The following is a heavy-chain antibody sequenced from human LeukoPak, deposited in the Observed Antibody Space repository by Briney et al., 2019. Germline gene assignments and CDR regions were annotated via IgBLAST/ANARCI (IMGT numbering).Heavy chain of an antibody. D-gene: IGHD5-12*01. V-gene: IGHV3-74*01. J-gene: IGHJ6*02. CDR2: INGDGTTT. CDR3: ARRGYSGVWGMDV. Sequence: GGSLRLSCAAYALTLRNCWMYWVRQAPGRGLVWVSRINGDGTTTTYADSVKGRFTISRDNAKNTLYLQMNSLRVDDTSVYYCARRGYSGVWGMDVWGQGTTVTVSS. CDR1: ALTLRNCW.